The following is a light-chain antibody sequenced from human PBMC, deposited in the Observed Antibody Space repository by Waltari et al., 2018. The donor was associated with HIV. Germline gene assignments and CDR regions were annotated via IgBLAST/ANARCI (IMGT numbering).Light chain of an antibody. J-gene: IGLJ2*01. CDR3: SLSFGGASV. V-gene: IGLV7-46*01. CDR1: TGVVTSGPW. Sequence: QAVVTQEPSLTVSPGGTVTPTCCSSTGVVTSGPWPYWFQQKPGQAPRPLFYDTTNKHFWTPSRFSGCLRGVKAVLTLSGAQPEDEADYYCSLSFGGASVFGGGTHVTVL. CDR2: DTT.